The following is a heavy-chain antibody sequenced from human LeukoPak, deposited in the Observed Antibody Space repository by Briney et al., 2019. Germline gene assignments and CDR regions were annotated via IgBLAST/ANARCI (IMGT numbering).Heavy chain of an antibody. CDR2: LYHSGST. CDR3: ARQTTHYDILTGWLPYYFDY. Sequence: PETLSLTCTVSGYSITSGYYWGWIRQPPGKGLEGIGILYHSGSTYYNPSLKTPVIISVDTSKNHFSLKLSSVTAADTAVYYCARQTTHYDILTGWLPYYFDYWGQGTLVTVSS. V-gene: IGHV4-38-2*02. CDR1: GYSITSGYY. J-gene: IGHJ4*02. D-gene: IGHD3-9*01.